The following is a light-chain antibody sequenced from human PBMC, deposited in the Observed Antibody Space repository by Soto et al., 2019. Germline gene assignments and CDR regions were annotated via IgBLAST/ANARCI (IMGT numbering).Light chain of an antibody. Sequence: EVVMTQSPTTLSVSPGERVTLSCRARQTISKNLAWYRKKPGQAPSLLIYGISTRATGLPARFSGSGSGTEFTLTISSLQSDDFALYYCQQYNNWPHTFGQGTKLEIK. V-gene: IGKV3-15*01. CDR2: GIS. CDR1: QTISKN. CDR3: QQYNNWPHT. J-gene: IGKJ2*01.